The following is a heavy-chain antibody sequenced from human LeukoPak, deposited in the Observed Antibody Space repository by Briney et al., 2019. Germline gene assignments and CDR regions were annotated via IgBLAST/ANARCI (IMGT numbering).Heavy chain of an antibody. V-gene: IGHV4-34*01. D-gene: IGHD2-8*01. Sequence: SETLSLTCAVYGGSFSGYYWSWIRQPPGKGLEWIGEINHSGSTNYNPSLKSRVTISVDTSKNQFSLKLSSVTAADTAVYYCARDNGYYYYMDVWGKGTTVTVSS. J-gene: IGHJ6*03. CDR2: INHSGST. CDR3: ARDNGYYYYMDV. CDR1: GGSFSGYY.